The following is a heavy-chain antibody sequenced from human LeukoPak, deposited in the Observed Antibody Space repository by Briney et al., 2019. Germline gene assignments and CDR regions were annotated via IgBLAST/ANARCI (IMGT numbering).Heavy chain of an antibody. Sequence: ASVKVSCKASGYTFTSYYMHWVRQAPGQGLEWMGIINPSGGSTSYAQKFQGRVTITTDESTSTAYMELSSLRSEDTAVYYCASKPPQWGLGAFDIWGQGTMVTVSS. CDR2: INPSGGST. CDR3: ASKPPQWGLGAFDI. J-gene: IGHJ3*02. CDR1: GYTFTSYY. D-gene: IGHD3-16*01. V-gene: IGHV1-46*01.